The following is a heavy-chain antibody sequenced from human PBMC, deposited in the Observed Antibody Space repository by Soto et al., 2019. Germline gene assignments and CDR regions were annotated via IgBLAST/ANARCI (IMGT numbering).Heavy chain of an antibody. CDR3: ARLPVGRDYDFWSGQYYFDY. CDR2: IIPIFGTA. Sequence: SVKVSCKASGGTFSSYAISWVRQSPVQGLEWMGGIIPIFGTANYAQKFQGRVTITADESTSTAYMELSSLRSEDTAVYYCARLPVGRDYDFWSGQYYFDYWGQGTLVTVSS. J-gene: IGHJ4*02. D-gene: IGHD3-3*01. V-gene: IGHV1-69*13. CDR1: GGTFSSYA.